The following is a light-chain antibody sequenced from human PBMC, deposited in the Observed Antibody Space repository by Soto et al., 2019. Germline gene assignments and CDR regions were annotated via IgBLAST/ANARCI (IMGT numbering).Light chain of an antibody. Sequence: EIVLTQSPGTLSLSPRERATLSCRASQRISSRNLAWFQQKPGQAPRLLIYGASSRATGIPDRFSGSGSVTDFTLTINRLEPEDLAVYYCQQYSDLPYTFGQGTKLEVK. CDR2: GAS. V-gene: IGKV3-20*01. J-gene: IGKJ2*01. CDR3: QQYSDLPYT. CDR1: QRISSRN.